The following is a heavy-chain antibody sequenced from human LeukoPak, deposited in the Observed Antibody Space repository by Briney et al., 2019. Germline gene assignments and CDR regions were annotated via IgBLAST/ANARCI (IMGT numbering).Heavy chain of an antibody. J-gene: IGHJ3*02. CDR3: AREGIAAARNAFDI. CDR2: IYYSGST. CDR1: GGSISSYY. V-gene: IGHV4-59*01. D-gene: IGHD6-13*01. Sequence: SETLSLTCTVSGGSISSYYWSWNRQPPGKGLEWIGYIYYSGSTNYNPSLKSRVTISVDTSKDQFSLKLSSVTAADTAVYYCAREGIAAARNAFDIWGQGTMVTVSS.